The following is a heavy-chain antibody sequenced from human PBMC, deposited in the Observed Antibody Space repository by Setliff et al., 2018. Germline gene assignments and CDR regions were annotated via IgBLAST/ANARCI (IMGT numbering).Heavy chain of an antibody. CDR2: INPHRGCT. Sequence: ASVKVSCKASGYIFTDYYMHWVRQAPGQELGWMGRINPHRGCTNYAQKFQGRLTITRDTSAGTVYMELSSLRSEDTAIYYCARDITHNAFDIWGQGTMVTVSS. D-gene: IGHD1-20*01. CDR3: ARDITHNAFDI. J-gene: IGHJ3*02. V-gene: IGHV1-2*06. CDR1: GYIFTDYY.